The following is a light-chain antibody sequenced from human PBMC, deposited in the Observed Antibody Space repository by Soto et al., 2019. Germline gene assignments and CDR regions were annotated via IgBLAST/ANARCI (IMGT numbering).Light chain of an antibody. J-gene: IGKJ1*01. CDR3: QQYNSYWT. Sequence: PGERATLSCRASQSVSSSHLAWYQQKPGQAPRLLIYGASSRATGIPDRFSGSGSGTEFTLNISSLQPDDFATYYCQQYNSYWTVGQGTQV. CDR1: QSVSSSH. CDR2: GAS. V-gene: IGKV3-20*01.